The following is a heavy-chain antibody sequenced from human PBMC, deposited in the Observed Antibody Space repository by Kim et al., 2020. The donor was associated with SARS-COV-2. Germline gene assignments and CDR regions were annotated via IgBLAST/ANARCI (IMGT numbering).Heavy chain of an antibody. J-gene: IGHJ6*02. CDR2: INGDGSEK. D-gene: IGHD3-9*01. CDR1: GFIFGGDW. Sequence: GGSLRLSCEGSGFIFGGDWMSWVRQAPGKGLEWVANINGDGSEKYYVDSVKGRFSISRDNAKNSLFLQMNNLRAEDTALYYCGRYFGHYALDVWGPGTT. V-gene: IGHV3-7*01. CDR3: GRYFGHYALDV.